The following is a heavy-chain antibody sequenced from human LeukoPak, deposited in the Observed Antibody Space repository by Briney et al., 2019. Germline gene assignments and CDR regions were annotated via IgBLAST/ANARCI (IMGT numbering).Heavy chain of an antibody. Sequence: GGSLRLSCAASGFTFCSYALSWVRQAPGKGLDWVSAISGSGGSTYYADSVKGRFTISRDNSKNTLYPQMNSLRAEDTAVYYCAKNDRRYYGSGSYYVDYWGQGTLVTVSS. CDR1: GFTFCSYA. J-gene: IGHJ4*02. V-gene: IGHV3-23*01. CDR2: ISGSGGST. CDR3: AKNDRRYYGSGSYYVDY. D-gene: IGHD3-10*01.